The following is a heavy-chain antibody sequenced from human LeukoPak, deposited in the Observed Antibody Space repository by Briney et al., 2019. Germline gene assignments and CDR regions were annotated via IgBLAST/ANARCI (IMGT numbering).Heavy chain of an antibody. V-gene: IGHV4-39*01. CDR1: GGSISSSSYY. J-gene: IGHJ4*02. Sequence: PSETLSLTCTVSGGSISSSSYYWGWLRQPPGKGLEWIGSIYYSGSTYYNPSLKSRVTISVDTSKNQFSLKLSSVTAADTAVYYCARGQFWSGYFDYWGQGTLVTVSS. CDR3: ARGQFWSGYFDY. D-gene: IGHD3-3*02. CDR2: IYYSGST.